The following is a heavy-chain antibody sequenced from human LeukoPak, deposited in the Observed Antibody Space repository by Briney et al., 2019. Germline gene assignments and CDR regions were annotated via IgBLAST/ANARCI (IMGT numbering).Heavy chain of an antibody. Sequence: SETLSLTCAVYGGSFSGYYWSWIRQPPGKGLEWIGEINHSGSTNYNPSLKSRDTISVDTSKNQFSLKLTSVTAADTAVYYCARGLRLVRGAHNGMDVWGKGTTVTVSS. CDR3: ARGLRLVRGAHNGMDV. V-gene: IGHV4-34*01. CDR2: INHSGST. D-gene: IGHD3-10*01. CDR1: GGSFSGYY. J-gene: IGHJ6*04.